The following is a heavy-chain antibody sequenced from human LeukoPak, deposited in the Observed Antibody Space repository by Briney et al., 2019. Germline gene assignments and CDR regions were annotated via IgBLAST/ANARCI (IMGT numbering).Heavy chain of an antibody. CDR1: GGTFSTYA. CDR2: IVPISGTA. D-gene: IGHD6-13*01. Sequence: SVKVSCKASGGTFSTYAIIWVRQAPGQGLEWMGGIVPISGTANYAQKFQGRVTITADEPTSTAYMELSSLRSEDTAVYYCARDRTLIAAAGTGFDYWGQGTLVTVSS. CDR3: ARDRTLIAAAGTGFDY. J-gene: IGHJ4*02. V-gene: IGHV1-69*13.